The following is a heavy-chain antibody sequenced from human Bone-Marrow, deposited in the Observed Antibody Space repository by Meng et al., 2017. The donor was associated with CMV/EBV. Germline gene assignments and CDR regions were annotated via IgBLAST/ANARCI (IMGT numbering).Heavy chain of an antibody. D-gene: IGHD6-13*01. CDR2: ISSSSSYI. V-gene: IGHV3-21*01. CDR3: ASRRTGIAAAGTEDVV. J-gene: IGHJ6*02. CDR1: GFTFSSYS. Sequence: GESLKISCAASGFTFSSYSMNWVRQAPGKGLEWVSSISSSSSYIYYADSVKGRFTISRDNAKNSPYLQMNSLRAEDTAVYYCASRRTGIAAAGTEDVVWGQGATVTVSS.